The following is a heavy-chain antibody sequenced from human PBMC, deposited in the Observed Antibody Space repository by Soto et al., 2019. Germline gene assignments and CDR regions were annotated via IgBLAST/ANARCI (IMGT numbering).Heavy chain of an antibody. V-gene: IGHV3-23*01. CDR3: ATEMGATQGTFDN. Sequence: PGGSLRLSCVVSVFPFGANAMSWVRQAPGKGLEWVSGLSNTGRRTSYADSMKGRFNISRDNSENTVYLQMNSLRVEDTAVYYCATEMGATQGTFDNWGQGTLVTVSS. CDR2: LSNTGRRT. D-gene: IGHD1-26*01. J-gene: IGHJ4*02. CDR1: VFPFGANA.